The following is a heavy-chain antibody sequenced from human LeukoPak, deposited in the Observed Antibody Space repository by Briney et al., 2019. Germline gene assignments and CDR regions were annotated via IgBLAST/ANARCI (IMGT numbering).Heavy chain of an antibody. D-gene: IGHD6-19*01. CDR1: AGTFSSYA. CDR3: ARGRAVAEDFDY. J-gene: IGHJ4*02. Sequence: ASLKVSRKASAGTFSSYAISWVRQAPGQGREWMGGIIPIFGTANYAQKLQGRVTINADESTSTAYRELSSLRSEDTAVYYCARGRAVAEDFDYWGQGTLVTVSS. CDR2: IIPIFGTA. V-gene: IGHV1-69*13.